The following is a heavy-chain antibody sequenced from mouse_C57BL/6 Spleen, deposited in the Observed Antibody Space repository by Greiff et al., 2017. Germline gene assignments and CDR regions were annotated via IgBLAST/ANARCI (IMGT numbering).Heavy chain of an antibody. Sequence: VQLQQPGAELVMPGASVKLSCKASGYTFTSYWMHWVKQRPGQGLEWIGEIDPSDSYTNYNQKFKGKSTLTVDKSSSTAYMQLSSLTSEDSAVYYCASAPYYYGSSYPAWFAYWGQGTLVTVSA. D-gene: IGHD1-1*01. CDR3: ASAPYYYGSSYPAWFAY. CDR1: GYTFTSYW. V-gene: IGHV1-69*01. J-gene: IGHJ3*01. CDR2: IDPSDSYT.